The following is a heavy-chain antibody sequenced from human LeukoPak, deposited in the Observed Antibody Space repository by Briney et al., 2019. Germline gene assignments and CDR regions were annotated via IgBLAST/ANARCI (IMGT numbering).Heavy chain of an antibody. V-gene: IGHV3-30*02. J-gene: IGHJ4*02. CDR2: IHYDGSNK. D-gene: IGHD6-13*01. CDR3: ARGDLIVAAGTRFHY. Sequence: GGSLRLSCAASGFTFSNYGVHWVRQAPDKGLDWVAFIHYDGSNKYYADSVKGRFTISRDNSKNTLYMQMNSLRAEDTAVYYCARGDLIVAAGTRFHYWGQGTLVTVSS. CDR1: GFTFSNYG.